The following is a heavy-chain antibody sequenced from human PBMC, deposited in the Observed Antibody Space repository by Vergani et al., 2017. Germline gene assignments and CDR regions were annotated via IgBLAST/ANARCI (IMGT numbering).Heavy chain of an antibody. CDR2: INTGNGNT. CDR3: ARASTTVIPLDY. J-gene: IGHJ4*02. V-gene: IGHV1-3*04. Sequence: QVQLVQSGAEVKKPGASVKVSCKASGYTFTSYAMHWVRQAPGQRLEWMGWINTGNGNTKYSQKFQGRVTITRDTSISTAYMELSRLRSDDTAVYYCARASTTVIPLDYWGQGTLVTVSS. D-gene: IGHD4-17*01. CDR1: GYTFTSYA.